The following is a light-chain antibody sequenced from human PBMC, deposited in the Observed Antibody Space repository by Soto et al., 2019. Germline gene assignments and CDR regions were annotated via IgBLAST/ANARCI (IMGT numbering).Light chain of an antibody. V-gene: IGLV2-14*03. CDR3: SSYTSSTTPVV. CDR2: DVS. J-gene: IGLJ2*01. Sequence: QSALTQPASVSGSPGQSITISCAGTSSDIGAYKFVSWYQQHPDKAPKLMIYDVSHRPSGISSRFSGSKSGNTASLTISGLQPEDEADYYCSSYTSSTTPVVFGGGTQLTVL. CDR1: SSDIGAYKF.